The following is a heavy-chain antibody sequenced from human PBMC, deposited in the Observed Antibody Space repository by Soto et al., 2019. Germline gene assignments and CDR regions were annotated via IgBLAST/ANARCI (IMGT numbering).Heavy chain of an antibody. J-gene: IGHJ6*02. CDR2: ISAYNGNT. Sequence: ASVKVSCKASGYTFTSYGISWVRQAPGQGLEWMGWISAYNGNTNYAQKLQGRVTMTTDTSTSTAYMELRSLRSDDTAVYYCARDKLSPHTAPEGWIFGVVIIPTDYYGMDVWGQGTTVTVSS. CDR1: GYTFTSYG. D-gene: IGHD3-3*01. V-gene: IGHV1-18*01. CDR3: ARDKLSPHTAPEGWIFGVVIIPTDYYGMDV.